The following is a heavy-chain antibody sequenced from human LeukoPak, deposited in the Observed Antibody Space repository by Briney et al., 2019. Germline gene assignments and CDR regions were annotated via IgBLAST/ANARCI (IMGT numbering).Heavy chain of an antibody. V-gene: IGHV3-30*02. Sequence: PGGSLRLSCAASGFTFSTYGMHWVRQAPGRGLEWVAFIRYDGSIKYYADSVKGRFTISRDTSKNTLYLQMNSLRAEDTAVYYCGKDPDLWGRRGYYMDVWGKGTTVTVSS. J-gene: IGHJ6*03. D-gene: IGHD3-10*01. CDR1: GFTFSTYG. CDR2: IRYDGSIK. CDR3: GKDPDLWGRRGYYMDV.